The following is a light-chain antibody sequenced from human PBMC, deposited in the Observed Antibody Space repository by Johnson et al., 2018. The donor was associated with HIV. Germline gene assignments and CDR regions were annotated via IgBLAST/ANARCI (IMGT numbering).Light chain of an antibody. CDR2: ENN. CDR1: SSNIGNNY. Sequence: QSIFTQPPSVSAAPGQKVTISCSGSSSNIGNNYVSWYQQLPGTAPKLLIYENNKRPSGIPDRFSGSKSGTSATLGITGLQTGDEADYYCGTWDSSLSLLYVFGTGTKVTVL. CDR3: GTWDSSLSLLYV. J-gene: IGLJ1*01. V-gene: IGLV1-51*02.